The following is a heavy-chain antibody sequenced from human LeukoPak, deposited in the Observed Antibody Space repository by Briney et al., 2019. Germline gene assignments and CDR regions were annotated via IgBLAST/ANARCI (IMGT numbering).Heavy chain of an antibody. D-gene: IGHD3-22*01. J-gene: IGHJ4*02. CDR2: ISSSSSTI. CDR3: AKELVGYYDSSGYYHY. Sequence: GGSLRLSCAASGFTFSSYSMNWVRQAPGKGLEWVSYISSSSSTIYYADSVKGRFTISRDNAKNSLYLQMNSLRAEDTAVYYCAKELVGYYDSSGYYHYWGQGTLVTVSS. V-gene: IGHV3-48*01. CDR1: GFTFSSYS.